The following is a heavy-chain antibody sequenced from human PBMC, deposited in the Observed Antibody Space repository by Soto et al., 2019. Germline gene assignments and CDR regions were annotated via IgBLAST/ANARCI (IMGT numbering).Heavy chain of an antibody. CDR3: ARPARSWSGSYGMGV. V-gene: IGHV4-59*01. Sequence: PSETLSLTCTVSGGSISSYYWNWIRQPPGKGLEWVGNICYSGSTNYNPDLKMGGPISVATSKNQFSLTLSSVTAADTAVYYCARPARSWSGSYGMGVWGQGTTVTVSS. D-gene: IGHD3-3*01. CDR2: ICYSGST. CDR1: GGSISSYY. J-gene: IGHJ6*02.